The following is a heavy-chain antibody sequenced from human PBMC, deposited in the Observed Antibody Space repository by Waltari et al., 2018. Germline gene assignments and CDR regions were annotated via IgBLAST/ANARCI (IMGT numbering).Heavy chain of an antibody. J-gene: IGHJ6*03. CDR1: GYSISSGYY. CDR2: IYHSGNT. V-gene: IGHV4-38-2*01. CDR3: ARRAAIAATGPTYYMDV. Sequence: QVQLQESGPGLVKPSETLSLTCAVSGYSISSGYYWGWIRQPPGKGLEWIGSIYHSGNTYYNPSHKGRVTISVDTSKNQFSLKLSSVTAADTAVYYCARRAAIAATGPTYYMDVWGKGTTVTVSS. D-gene: IGHD6-13*01.